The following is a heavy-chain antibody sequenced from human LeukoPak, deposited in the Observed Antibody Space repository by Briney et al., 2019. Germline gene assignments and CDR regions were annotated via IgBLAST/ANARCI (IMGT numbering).Heavy chain of an antibody. J-gene: IGHJ2*01. Sequence: SQTLSLACAISGDSVSSNSAAWNWIRQSPSRGLEWLGRTYYRAKWYNDYAVSVKSRITINPDTSKKQFSLQLNSVTPEDTGVYYCARYLTGKGWYFDLWGRGTLVTVSS. CDR1: GDSVSSNSAA. V-gene: IGHV6-1*01. D-gene: IGHD3-10*01. CDR2: TYYRAKWYN. CDR3: ARYLTGKGWYFDL.